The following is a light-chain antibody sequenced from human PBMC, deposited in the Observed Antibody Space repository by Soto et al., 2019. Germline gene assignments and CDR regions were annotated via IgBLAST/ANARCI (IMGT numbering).Light chain of an antibody. V-gene: IGKV3-20*01. CDR1: QSVSSSY. J-gene: IGKJ2*02. CDR3: QQYGSPGT. CDR2: GAS. Sequence: EIVLTQSPGTLSLSPGERATLSCRASQSVSSSYLAWYQQKPGQAPRLLIYGASSRATGIPDRFSGSGSGTDFILIISRLEPEDFAVYYCQQYGSPGTFGQGTKLEIK.